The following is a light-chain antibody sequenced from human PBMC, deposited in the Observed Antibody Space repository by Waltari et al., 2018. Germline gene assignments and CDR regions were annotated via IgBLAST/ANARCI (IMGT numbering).Light chain of an antibody. J-gene: IGLJ3*02. CDR3: LLHFAGDQVWV. CDR1: TGPVTSAYY. CDR2: ATN. V-gene: IGLV7-43*01. Sequence: QTVVTQEPSLTVSPGGTVTLTCACTTGPVTSAYYPTWFQQKSGQAPRALIFATNNKHSWTPARISGSLLGDKAALTLSGVQPEDEADYYCLLHFAGDQVWVFGGGTKLTVL.